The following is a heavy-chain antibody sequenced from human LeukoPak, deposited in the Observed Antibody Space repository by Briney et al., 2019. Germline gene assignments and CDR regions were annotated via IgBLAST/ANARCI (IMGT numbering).Heavy chain of an antibody. Sequence: ASVKVSCKTSGYTFTRYYMQWVRQAPGHGLEWMGIINPISGATDYAQKFQGRVIMTRDTSTSTVYMELSSLRSEDTAMYYCARLPYRDGVAQDYWGQGTLVTVSP. CDR2: INPISGAT. CDR1: GYTFTRYY. D-gene: IGHD3-16*02. J-gene: IGHJ4*02. CDR3: ARLPYRDGVAQDY. V-gene: IGHV1-46*01.